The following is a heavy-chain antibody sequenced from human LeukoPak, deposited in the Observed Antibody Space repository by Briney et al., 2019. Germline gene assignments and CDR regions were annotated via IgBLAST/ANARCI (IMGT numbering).Heavy chain of an antibody. V-gene: IGHV3-30*04. D-gene: IGHD1-26*01. J-gene: IGHJ3*02. Sequence: GGTLRLSCAASGFTFSSYAMHWIRQAPGKGLEWVAVISYDGSNKYYADSVKGRFTISRDNSKNTLYLQMNSLRAEDTAVYYCARDLGGASSAFDIWGQGTLVTVSS. CDR1: GFTFSSYA. CDR2: ISYDGSNK. CDR3: ARDLGGASSAFDI.